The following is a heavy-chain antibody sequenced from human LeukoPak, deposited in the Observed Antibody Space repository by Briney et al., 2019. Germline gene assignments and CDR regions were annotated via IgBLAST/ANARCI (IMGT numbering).Heavy chain of an antibody. CDR1: GFTFSSYS. CDR3: ARAYNWFDP. Sequence: GGSLRLSCAASGFTFSSYSMNWVRQAPGKGLEWVSYISNSGSTIYYADSVKGRFTISRDNAKNSLYLQMNSLRAEDTAVYYCARAYNWFDPWGQGTLVTVSS. V-gene: IGHV3-48*04. J-gene: IGHJ5*02. CDR2: ISNSGSTI.